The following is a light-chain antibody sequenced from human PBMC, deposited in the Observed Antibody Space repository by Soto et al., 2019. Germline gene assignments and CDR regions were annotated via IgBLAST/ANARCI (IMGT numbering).Light chain of an antibody. CDR2: SNH. Sequence: QSVLTQPPSASGTPGQRVTISCSGSSSSIGSNTVNWYLQLPGTAPKLLIYSNHQRPSGVPDRFSGSKSGTSASLAISGLQSEDEADYYCAAWDDDLIGVLFGGGTKLTVL. CDR3: AAWDDDLIGVL. J-gene: IGLJ2*01. CDR1: SSSIGSNT. V-gene: IGLV1-44*01.